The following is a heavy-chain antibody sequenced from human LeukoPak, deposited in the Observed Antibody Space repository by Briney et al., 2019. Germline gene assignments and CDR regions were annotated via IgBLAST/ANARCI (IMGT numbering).Heavy chain of an antibody. CDR3: AKDIMDDFWSGYSDY. CDR2: IRYDGSNK. Sequence: GGSLRLSCAASGFTFSSYGMHWVRQAPGKGLEWVAFIRYDGSNKYYADSVKGRFTISRDNSKNTLYLQMNSLRAEDTAVYYCAKDIMDDFWSGYSDYWGQGTLVTVSS. D-gene: IGHD3-3*01. CDR1: GFTFSSYG. V-gene: IGHV3-30*02. J-gene: IGHJ4*02.